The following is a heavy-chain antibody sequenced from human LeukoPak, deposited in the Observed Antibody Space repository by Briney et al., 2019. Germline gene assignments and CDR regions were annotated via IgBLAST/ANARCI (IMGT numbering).Heavy chain of an antibody. J-gene: IGHJ6*03. V-gene: IGHV4-34*01. CDR3: ARRVGYDSSGYHSWYYYYYMDV. Sequence: PSETLSLTCAVYGGSFSGYYWSWIRQPPGKGLEWIGEINHSGSTNYNPSLKSRVTISVDTSKNQFSLKLSSVTAADTAVYYCARRVGYDSSGYHSWYYYYYMDVWGKGTTVTVSS. D-gene: IGHD3-22*01. CDR1: GGSFSGYY. CDR2: INHSGST.